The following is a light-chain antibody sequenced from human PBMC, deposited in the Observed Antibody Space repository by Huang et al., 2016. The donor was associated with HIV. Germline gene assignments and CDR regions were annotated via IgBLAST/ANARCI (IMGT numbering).Light chain of an antibody. CDR1: QSVLYSSNNKSY. CDR3: QQYYSTPWT. CDR2: WAS. J-gene: IGKJ1*01. V-gene: IGKV4-1*01. Sequence: DIVMTQSPDSLAVSLGERAALNCKSSQSVLYSSNNKSYLAWYQQKPGQPPKLLIYWASTRESGVPDRFSGGGSGTDFTLTISSLQAEDVAVYYCQQYYSTPWTFGQGTKVEIK.